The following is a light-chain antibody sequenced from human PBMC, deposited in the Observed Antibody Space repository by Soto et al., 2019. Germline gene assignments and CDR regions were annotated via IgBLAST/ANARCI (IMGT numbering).Light chain of an antibody. CDR1: QGISNH. CDR3: QQYTSAPLGLNLIT. Sequence: DIQMTQSPSSLSASVGDRVTITCRASQGISNHLAWYQQKPGRAPNLLIYTASTLQSGVPSRFSGSGFGTDFTLTINSLQPEDVATYYCQQYTSAPLGLNLITFGGGTEVEIK. V-gene: IGKV1-27*01. J-gene: IGKJ4*01. CDR2: TAS.